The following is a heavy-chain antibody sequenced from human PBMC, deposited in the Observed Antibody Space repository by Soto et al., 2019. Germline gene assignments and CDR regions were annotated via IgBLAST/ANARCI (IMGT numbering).Heavy chain of an antibody. CDR1: GFTFSNYG. Sequence: QVQLVESGGGVVQPGRSLRLSCAASGFTFSNYGMHWVRQAPGKGLEWVAIIRYDGSNDYYADSVKGRFTISRDNSNNTLYLRMTGLRAEDTAVYYCARGHNVLLWCAESDYFDYWGQGTLVTVSS. V-gene: IGHV3-33*01. D-gene: IGHD3-10*01. J-gene: IGHJ4*02. CDR2: IRYDGSND. CDR3: ARGHNVLLWCAESDYFDY.